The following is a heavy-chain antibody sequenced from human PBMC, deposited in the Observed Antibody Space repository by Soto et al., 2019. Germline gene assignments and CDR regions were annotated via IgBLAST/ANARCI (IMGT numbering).Heavy chain of an antibody. J-gene: IGHJ4*02. Sequence: EAQLVESGGGLVQPGGSLRLSCAASGFTFSTYWMHWVRQAPGGGLVWVSRIKGDESNTNYADSVKGRFTISRDNAKNTVYLQMNSLRAEDTAIYYCARGAPRAYYLDYWGQGVRVTVSS. D-gene: IGHD3-10*01. V-gene: IGHV3-74*01. CDR1: GFTFSTYW. CDR2: IKGDESNT. CDR3: ARGAPRAYYLDY.